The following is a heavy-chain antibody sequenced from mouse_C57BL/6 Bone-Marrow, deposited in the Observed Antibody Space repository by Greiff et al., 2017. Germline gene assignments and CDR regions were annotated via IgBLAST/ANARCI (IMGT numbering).Heavy chain of an antibody. D-gene: IGHD1-1*01. CDR2: INPGSGGT. Sequence: QVQLQQSGAELVRPGTSVKVSCKASGYAFTNYLIEWVKQRPGQGLEWIGVINPGSGGTNYNEKFKGKATLTADKSSSTAYMQLSSLTSEDSAVYFCARSRVGGFAYGGQGTLVTVSA. V-gene: IGHV1-54*01. CDR3: ARSRVGGFAY. CDR1: GYAFTNYL. J-gene: IGHJ3*01.